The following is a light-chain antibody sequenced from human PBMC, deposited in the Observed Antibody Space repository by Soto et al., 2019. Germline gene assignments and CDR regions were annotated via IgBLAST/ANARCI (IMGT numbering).Light chain of an antibody. Sequence: EIVMTQSPATLSVSPGERATLSCRASQSVSSNLAWYQQKPGQTPRLLIYDTSTRATGVPTRFSGSRSGTDFTLTISRLEPEDFAVYYCQQYGNSGVTFGPGTKVDIK. CDR1: QSVSSN. CDR3: QQYGNSGVT. J-gene: IGKJ3*01. V-gene: IGKV3-15*01. CDR2: DTS.